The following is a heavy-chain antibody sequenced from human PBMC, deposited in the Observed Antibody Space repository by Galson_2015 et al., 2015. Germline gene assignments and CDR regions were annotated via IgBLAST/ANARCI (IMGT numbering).Heavy chain of an antibody. CDR2: IFYSGSA. CDR1: GGSISSSY. J-gene: IGHJ4*02. V-gene: IGHV4-59*01. D-gene: IGHD5-24*01. CDR3: ARAEMATVGLFDY. Sequence: SETLSLTCSVSGGSISSSYWSWIRQPPGKGLEWIGYIFYSGSANYNPSLKSRVTISVDTSKNQFSLKLRSVTAADTAVYYCARAEMATVGLFDYWGQGTLVTVSS.